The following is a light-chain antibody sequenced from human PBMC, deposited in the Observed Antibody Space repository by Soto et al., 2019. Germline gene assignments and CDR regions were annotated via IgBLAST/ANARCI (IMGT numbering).Light chain of an antibody. Sequence: QSVLTQPPSASGTPGQRVTISCSGSSSNIGSNYVYWYQQVPGTAPKLLIYSNNQRPSGVPDRFSGSKPGTSASLAISGLRSEDEADYYCAAWDDSLSGVVFGGGTKVTVL. CDR1: SSNIGSNY. J-gene: IGLJ2*01. V-gene: IGLV1-47*02. CDR2: SNN. CDR3: AAWDDSLSGVV.